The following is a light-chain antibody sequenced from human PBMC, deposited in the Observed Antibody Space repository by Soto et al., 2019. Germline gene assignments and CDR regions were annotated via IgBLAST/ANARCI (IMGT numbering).Light chain of an antibody. V-gene: IGLV2-14*01. CDR2: EVS. CDR3: SSDTSRSTYVV. J-gene: IGLJ2*01. CDR1: SSDVGGYNY. Sequence: QSALTQPASVSGSPGQSITISCTGTSSDVGGYNYVYWYQQHPGKAPKLMIYEVSNRPSGVSNRFSGSKSGNTASLTISGLQAEDEADYYCSSDTSRSTYVVFGGGTKLTVL.